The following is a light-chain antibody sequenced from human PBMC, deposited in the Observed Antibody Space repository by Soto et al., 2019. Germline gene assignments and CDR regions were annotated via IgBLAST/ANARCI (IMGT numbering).Light chain of an antibody. V-gene: IGKV1-9*01. Sequence: IQLTQSPSSLSTSVRDIVTITFRASQGISSYLAWYQQKPGKAPKLLIYAASTLQSGVPSRFSGSGSGTDFTLTISSLQPEDFATYYCQQFKSYPLTFGGGTKVDIK. CDR2: AAS. CDR3: QQFKSYPLT. CDR1: QGISSY. J-gene: IGKJ4*01.